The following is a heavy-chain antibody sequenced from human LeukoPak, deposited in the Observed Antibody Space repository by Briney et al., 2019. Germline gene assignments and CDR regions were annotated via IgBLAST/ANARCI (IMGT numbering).Heavy chain of an antibody. CDR3: ARVPVEMATILVGYVDY. CDR2: ISAYNGNT. Sequence: SVTVSCTASGYTFTSYGISWVRQAPGQGLEWMVWISAYNGNTNYAQKLQGRVTMTTDTSTSTAYMELRSLRSDDTAVYYCARVPVEMATILVGYVDYWGQGTLVTVSS. J-gene: IGHJ4*02. CDR1: GYTFTSYG. D-gene: IGHD5-24*01. V-gene: IGHV1-18*01.